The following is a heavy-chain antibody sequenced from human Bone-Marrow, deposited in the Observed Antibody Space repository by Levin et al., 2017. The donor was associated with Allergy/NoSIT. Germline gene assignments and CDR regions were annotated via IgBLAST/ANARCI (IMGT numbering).Heavy chain of an antibody. CDR3: AHSQSLRPGLPGYNYGPFDF. Sequence: SGPTLVKNKQTLTLTCTFSGFSLSTSGVGVGWIRQPPGKALEWLALIYWDDDLRYSPSLQSRLTITKDTSKNQVVLTMTNMAPADTGTYFCAHSQSLRPGLPGYNYGPFDFWGQGTLVIVSS. V-gene: IGHV2-5*02. D-gene: IGHD5-18*01. CDR1: GFSLSTSGVG. CDR2: IYWDDDL. J-gene: IGHJ4*02.